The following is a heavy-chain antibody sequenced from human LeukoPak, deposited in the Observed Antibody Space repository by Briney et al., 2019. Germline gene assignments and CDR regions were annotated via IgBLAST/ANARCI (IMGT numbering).Heavy chain of an antibody. V-gene: IGHV3-23*01. J-gene: IGHJ4*02. Sequence: GGSLRLSCAASGFTLSTFAMIWFRQPPGKGLEWVPSIFPSGGEIHYADSVRGRFTISRDNSKSTLSLQMNSLRAEDTAIYYCATYRQVLLPFESWGQGTLVTVSS. CDR2: IFPSGGEI. CDR1: GFTLSTFA. D-gene: IGHD2-8*02. CDR3: ATYRQVLLPFES.